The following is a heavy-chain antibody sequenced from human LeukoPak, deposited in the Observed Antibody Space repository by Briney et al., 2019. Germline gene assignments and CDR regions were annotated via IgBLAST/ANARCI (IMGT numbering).Heavy chain of an antibody. CDR3: TRVGSSYFDY. V-gene: IGHV4-4*07. CDR1: GGSIVSSY. Sequence: SETLSLTCSVSGGSIVSSYWSCIRQPAGKGLEWIGRIYTTGSTNYNPSLKSRVTMSIDTSKNQFSLKLTSVTAADTAVYYCTRVGSSYFDYWGQGTLVTVSS. CDR2: IYTTGST. D-gene: IGHD6-6*01. J-gene: IGHJ4*02.